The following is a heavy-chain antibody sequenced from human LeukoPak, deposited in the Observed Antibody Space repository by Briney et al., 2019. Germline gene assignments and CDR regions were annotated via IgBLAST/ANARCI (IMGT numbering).Heavy chain of an antibody. V-gene: IGHV4-59*01. CDR1: GGSISGYY. J-gene: IGHJ5*02. CDR3: ARSIVGATKVDP. D-gene: IGHD1-26*01. Sequence: PSETLSLTCTVSGGSISGYYWSWIRQPPGKGLEWIGYIYYSGSTNYNPSLKSRVTISVDTSKNQFSLKLSSVTAADTAVYYCARSIVGATKVDPWGQGTLVTVSS. CDR2: IYYSGST.